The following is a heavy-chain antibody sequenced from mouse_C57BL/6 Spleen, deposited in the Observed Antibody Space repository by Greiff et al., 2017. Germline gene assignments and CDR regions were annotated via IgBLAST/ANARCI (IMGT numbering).Heavy chain of an antibody. CDR1: GYTFTSYW. D-gene: IGHD1-1*01. Sequence: VQLQQPGAELVMPGASVKLSCKASGYTFTSYWMHWVKQRPGQGLEWIGEIDPSDSYTNYNQKFKGKSTLTVDKSSSPAYMQLSRLTSEDSAVYYCAIYYGSSYGYFDVWGTGTTVTVSS. V-gene: IGHV1-69*01. CDR3: AIYYGSSYGYFDV. J-gene: IGHJ1*03. CDR2: IDPSDSYT.